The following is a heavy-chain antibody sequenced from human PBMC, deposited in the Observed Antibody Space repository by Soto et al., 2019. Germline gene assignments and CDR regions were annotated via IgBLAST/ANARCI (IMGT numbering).Heavy chain of an antibody. Sequence: VASVKVSCKVSGYTLTELPMHWVRQAPGKGLEWMGGFDPEDGETIYAQKFQGRVTMTEDTSADTAYMELSSLRSEDTAVYYCATYIPSSYYYDSSGYRSSFFDYWGQGTLVTVSS. J-gene: IGHJ4*02. V-gene: IGHV1-24*01. CDR3: ATYIPSSYYYDSSGYRSSFFDY. CDR1: GYTLTELP. CDR2: FDPEDGET. D-gene: IGHD3-22*01.